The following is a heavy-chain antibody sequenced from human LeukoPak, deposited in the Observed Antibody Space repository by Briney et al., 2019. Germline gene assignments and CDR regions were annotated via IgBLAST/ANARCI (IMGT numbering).Heavy chain of an antibody. D-gene: IGHD3-3*01. CDR1: GGSISSGGYY. CDR2: IYYSGST. Sequence: SQTLSLTCTVSGGSISSGGYYWSWIRQHPGKGLEWIGYIYYSGSTYYNPSLKSRVTISVDTSKNQFSLKLSSVTAADTAVYYCARLVYYDFWSGYFTFPVGDYWGQGTPVTVSS. V-gene: IGHV4-31*03. CDR3: ARLVYYDFWSGYFTFPVGDY. J-gene: IGHJ4*02.